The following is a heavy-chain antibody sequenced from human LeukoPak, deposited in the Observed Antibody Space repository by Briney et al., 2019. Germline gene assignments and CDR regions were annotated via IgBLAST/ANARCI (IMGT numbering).Heavy chain of an antibody. V-gene: IGHV1-2*02. CDR2: INPNSGGT. Sequence: ASVKVSCKASGYTFTGYYMHWVRQAPGQGLEWMGWINPNSGGTNYAQKFQGRVTMTRDTSISTAYMELRSLGSDDTAVYYCARDSRVQRHDYWGQGTLVTASS. CDR1: GYTFTGYY. J-gene: IGHJ4*02. CDR3: ARDSRVQRHDY.